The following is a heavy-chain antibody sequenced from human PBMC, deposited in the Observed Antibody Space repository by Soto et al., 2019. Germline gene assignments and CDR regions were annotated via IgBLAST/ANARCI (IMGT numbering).Heavy chain of an antibody. CDR2: IVPIFGTA. CDR1: GGTFSSYA. J-gene: IGHJ4*02. V-gene: IGHV1-69*01. CDR3: AKDRPRIQHKGLGY. D-gene: IGHD5-18*01. Sequence: QVQLVQSGAEVKKPGSSVKVSCKASGGTFSSYAISWVRQAPGHGLEWMGGIVPIFGTANYAPKFQGRVAITADESTSTAYMAVSSLRSEDTAVDYWAKDRPRIQHKGLGYWGRGTLVTVCS.